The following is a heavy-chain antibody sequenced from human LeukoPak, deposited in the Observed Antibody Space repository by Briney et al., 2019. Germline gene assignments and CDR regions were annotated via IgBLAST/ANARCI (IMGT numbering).Heavy chain of an antibody. CDR2: IDDSGSA. CDR1: GASISGYY. D-gene: IGHD3-10*01. Sequence: SETLSLTCTVSGASISGYYWSWIRQPPGKGLEWIGYIDDSGSANYIPSLKSRVTISGDTSKSQFYLKLRFVTAADTAMYYCARDRPFGAWGQGTQVTVSS. CDR3: ARDRPFGA. V-gene: IGHV4-59*01. J-gene: IGHJ5*01.